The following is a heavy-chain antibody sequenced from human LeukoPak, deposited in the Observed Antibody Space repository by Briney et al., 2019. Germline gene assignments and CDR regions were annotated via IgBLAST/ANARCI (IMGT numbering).Heavy chain of an antibody. D-gene: IGHD1-20*01. CDR2: IYYSGST. J-gene: IGHJ4*02. Sequence: ASETLSLTCTVSGGSISSYYWSWIRQPPGKGLEWIGYIYYSGSTNYNPSLKSRVTISVDTSKNQFSLKLSSVTAADTAVYYCARAYYNWNYLDYWGQGTLVTVSS. CDR3: ARAYYNWNYLDY. CDR1: GGSISSYY. V-gene: IGHV4-59*01.